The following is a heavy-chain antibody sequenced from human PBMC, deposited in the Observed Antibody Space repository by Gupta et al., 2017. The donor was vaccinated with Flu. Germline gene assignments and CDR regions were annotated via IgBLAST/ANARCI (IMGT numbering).Heavy chain of an antibody. CDR2: IIPILGIA. CDR1: GGTFSSYT. V-gene: IGHV1-69*02. CDR3: ARWDGDGYYFDY. D-gene: IGHD4-17*01. J-gene: IGHJ4*02. Sequence: QVQLVQSGAEVKKPGSSVKVSCKASGGTFSSYTISWVRQAPGQGLEWMGRIIPILGIANYAQKFQGRVTITADKSTSTAYMELSSLRSEDTAVYYCARWDGDGYYFDYWGQGTLVTVSS.